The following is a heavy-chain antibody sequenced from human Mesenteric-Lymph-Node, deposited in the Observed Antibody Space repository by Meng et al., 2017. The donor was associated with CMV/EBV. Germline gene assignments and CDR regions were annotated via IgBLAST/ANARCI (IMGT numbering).Heavy chain of an antibody. CDR1: GFTFSNYW. J-gene: IGHJ4*02. CDR2: IKQDGSEK. V-gene: IGHV3-7*01. CDR3: ARDDDYSNFLFDY. D-gene: IGHD4-11*01. Sequence: GESLKISCAASGFTFSNYWMTWVRQAPGKGLEWVANIKQDGSEKSYVDSVKGRFTISRDNAKNSLYLQMNSLRAEDTAVYYCARDDDYSNFLFDYWGQGTLVTVSS.